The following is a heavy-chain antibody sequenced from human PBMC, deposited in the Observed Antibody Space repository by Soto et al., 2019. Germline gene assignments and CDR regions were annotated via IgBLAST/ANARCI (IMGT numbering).Heavy chain of an antibody. D-gene: IGHD4-17*01. V-gene: IGHV3-49*03. CDR3: TRPTVTTSHDAFDI. CDR2: IRSKAYDGTT. Sequence: GGSLRLSCTASGFTFGDYTMSWFRQAPGKGLEWVGFIRSKAYDGTTEYAASVKGRFIISRDDSKSIAYLQMNSLKTEDTAVYYCTRPTVTTSHDAFDIWGQGTMVTVSS. CDR1: GFTFGDYT. J-gene: IGHJ3*02.